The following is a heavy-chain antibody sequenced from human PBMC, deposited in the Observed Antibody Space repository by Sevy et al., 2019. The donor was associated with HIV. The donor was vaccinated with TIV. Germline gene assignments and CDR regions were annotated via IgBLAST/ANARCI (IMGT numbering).Heavy chain of an antibody. CDR3: AKGMVDYYYMDV. Sequence: GGSLRLSCAASGFTFSSYAMCWVRQAPGKGLEWVSAISGSGGSTYYADSVKGRFTISRDNSKNTLYLQMNSLRAEDTAVYYCAKGMVDYYYMDVWGKGTTVTVSS. CDR2: ISGSGGST. V-gene: IGHV3-23*01. D-gene: IGHD2-8*01. J-gene: IGHJ6*03. CDR1: GFTFSSYA.